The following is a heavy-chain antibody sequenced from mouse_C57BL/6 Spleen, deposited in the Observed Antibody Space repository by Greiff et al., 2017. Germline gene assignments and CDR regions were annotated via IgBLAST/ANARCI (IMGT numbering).Heavy chain of an antibody. CDR3: ARWNYYGSIYYFDY. Sequence: EVQGVESGPGLAKPSQTLSLTCSVTGYSITSAYWNWIRKFPGNKLEYMGYISYSGSTYYNPSLKSRISITRDTSKNQYYLQLNSVTTEDTATYYCARWNYYGSIYYFDYWGQGTTLTVSS. V-gene: IGHV3-8*01. J-gene: IGHJ2*01. CDR2: ISYSGST. D-gene: IGHD1-1*01. CDR1: GYSITSAY.